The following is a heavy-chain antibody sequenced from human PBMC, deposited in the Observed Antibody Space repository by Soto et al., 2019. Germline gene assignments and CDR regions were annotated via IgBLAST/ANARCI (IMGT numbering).Heavy chain of an antibody. CDR2: IVVGSGNT. D-gene: IGHD3-22*01. CDR1: VFTFTSSA. Sequence: SVKFSCKASVFTFTSSAVQWVRQARGQRLEWIGWIVVGSGNTNYAQKFQERVTITRDMSTSTAYMELNSLRAGDTAIYFCARAIGPTLFDYWGQGPLVTVSS. J-gene: IGHJ4*02. V-gene: IGHV1-58*01. CDR3: ARAIGPTLFDY.